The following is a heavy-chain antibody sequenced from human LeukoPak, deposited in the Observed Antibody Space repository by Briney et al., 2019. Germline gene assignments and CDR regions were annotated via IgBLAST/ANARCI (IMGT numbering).Heavy chain of an antibody. CDR1: GGTFSSYA. D-gene: IGHD1-14*01. V-gene: IGHV1-69*05. Sequence: ASVKVSCKASGGTFSSYAISWVRQAPGQGLEWMGRIIPIFGTANYAQKFQGRVTITTDESTSTAYMELSSLRSEDTAVYYCARGLANRYDAFDIWGQGTMVTVSS. J-gene: IGHJ3*02. CDR2: IIPIFGTA. CDR3: ARGLANRYDAFDI.